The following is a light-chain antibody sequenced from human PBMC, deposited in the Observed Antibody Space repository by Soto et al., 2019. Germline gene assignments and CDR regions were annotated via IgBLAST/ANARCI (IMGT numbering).Light chain of an antibody. V-gene: IGLV4-60*02. CDR1: SGHSSNI. J-gene: IGLJ2*01. CDR2: LEGSGSY. CDR3: ETWDTNTRV. Sequence: QPVLTQSSSASASLGSSVKLTCTLSSGHSSNIIAWHQQQPGKAPRYLMNLEGSGSYNKGSGVPDRFSGSSSGADRYLTISNLQFEDEADYYCETWDTNTRVFGGGTKVTVL.